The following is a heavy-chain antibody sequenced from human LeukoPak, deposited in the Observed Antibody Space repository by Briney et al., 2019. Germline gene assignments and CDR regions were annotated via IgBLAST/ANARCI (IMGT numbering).Heavy chain of an antibody. CDR2: ISYDGSNK. Sequence: GGSLRLSCAASGFTFSSYGMHWVRQAPGKGLEWVAVISYDGSNKYYADSVKGRSTISRDNSKNTLYLQMNSLRAEDTAVYYCAKDVSETSSSWLFDYWGQGTLVTVSS. CDR1: GFTFSSYG. V-gene: IGHV3-30*18. J-gene: IGHJ4*02. D-gene: IGHD6-13*01. CDR3: AKDVSETSSSWLFDY.